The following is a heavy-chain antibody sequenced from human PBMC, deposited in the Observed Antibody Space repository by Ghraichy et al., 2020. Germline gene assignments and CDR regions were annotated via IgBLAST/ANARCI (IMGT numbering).Heavy chain of an antibody. CDR2: ISAGGGTT. CDR3: AKERASGYYTCFDY. CDR1: GFTFSSYA. Sequence: GGSLRLSCAASGFTFSSYAMSWVRQAPGKGLEWVSGISAGGGTTYYADSVKGRFTISRDNSKNTLYLQMNSLRAEDTAVYYCAKERASGYYTCFDYWGQGTLVTVSS. J-gene: IGHJ4*02. V-gene: IGHV3-23*01. D-gene: IGHD3-3*01.